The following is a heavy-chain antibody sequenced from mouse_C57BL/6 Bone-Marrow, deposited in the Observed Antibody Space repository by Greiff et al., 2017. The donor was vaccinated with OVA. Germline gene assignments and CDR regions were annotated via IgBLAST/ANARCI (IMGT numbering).Heavy chain of an antibody. CDR1: GFNIEDYY. J-gene: IGHJ3*01. CDR2: IDPEDGET. Sequence: VQLQQSGAELVKPGASVKLSCTASGFNIEDYYMHWVKQRTEQGLEWIGRIDPEDGETKYAPKFQGKATITADPSSNTSYLQLSSLTSVDTAVYYCARGYFGSWFAYWGHGTLVTVSA. D-gene: IGHD2-14*01. V-gene: IGHV14-2*01. CDR3: ARGYFGSWFAY.